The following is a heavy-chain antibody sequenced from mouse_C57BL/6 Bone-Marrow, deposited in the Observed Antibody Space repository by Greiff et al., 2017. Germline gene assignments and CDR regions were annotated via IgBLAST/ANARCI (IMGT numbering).Heavy chain of an antibody. CDR3: AKRDDYDGYAMDY. CDR1: GFSLTSYG. CDR2: IWSGGST. D-gene: IGHD2-4*01. J-gene: IGHJ4*01. Sequence: QVKLQQSGPGLVQPSQSLSITCTVSGFSLTSYGVHWVRQPPGKGLEWLGVIWSGGSTDYNAAFISRLSISKDNSKSQVFFKMNSLQADDTAIYYCAKRDDYDGYAMDYWGQGTSVTVSS. V-gene: IGHV2-4*01.